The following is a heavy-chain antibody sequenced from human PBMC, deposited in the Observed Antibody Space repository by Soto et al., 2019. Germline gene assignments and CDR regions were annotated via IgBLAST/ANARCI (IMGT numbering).Heavy chain of an antibody. CDR3: ARGSGSSSGYYSGMDV. CDR1: GGTFSSYA. Sequence: QVQLVQSGAEVKKPGSSVKVSCKASGGTFSSYAISWVRQAPGQGLEWMGGIIPIFGTANYAQKFQGRVTIAADESTSTASVELSRLRSEDTAVYYCARGSGSSSGYYSGMDVWGQGTTVTVSS. J-gene: IGHJ6*02. V-gene: IGHV1-69*12. CDR2: IIPIFGTA. D-gene: IGHD6-6*01.